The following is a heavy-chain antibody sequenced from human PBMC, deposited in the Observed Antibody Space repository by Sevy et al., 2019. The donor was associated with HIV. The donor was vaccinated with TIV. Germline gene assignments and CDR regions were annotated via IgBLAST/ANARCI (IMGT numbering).Heavy chain of an antibody. CDR2: IYHSGST. Sequence: SETLSLTCTVSGYSISSGYYWGWIRQPPGKGLEWIGSIYHSGSTYYNPSLKSRVTISVDTSKNQFSLKLSSVTAADTAVYYCARVDHYYDSSGSPSGWFDPWGQGTLVTVSS. CDR1: GYSISSGYY. CDR3: ARVDHYYDSSGSPSGWFDP. D-gene: IGHD3-22*01. J-gene: IGHJ5*02. V-gene: IGHV4-38-2*02.